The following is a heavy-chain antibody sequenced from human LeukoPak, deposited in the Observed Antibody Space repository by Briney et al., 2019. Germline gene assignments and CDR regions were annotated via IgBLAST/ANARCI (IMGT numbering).Heavy chain of an antibody. CDR1: GGSISGYF. J-gene: IGHJ5*02. Sequence: SETLSPTRPVSGGSISGYFLGLVREPPRPGLEWIGYFHNSRTTSYNPSLTGRVTISVDTAMDQISLKLNSVTAADTAVYYCARGHLGLSPWGQGTLVTVSS. D-gene: IGHD3-10*01. V-gene: IGHV4-59*01. CDR3: ARGHLGLSP. CDR2: FHNSRTT.